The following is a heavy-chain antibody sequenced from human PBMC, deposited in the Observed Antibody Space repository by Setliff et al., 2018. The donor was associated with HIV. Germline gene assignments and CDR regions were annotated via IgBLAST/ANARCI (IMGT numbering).Heavy chain of an antibody. Sequence: SETLSLTCTVSGTSINSHYWSRIRQTPGKGLQWIGLIYYTGIPTYNPSLEGRITMSVDRSKNQFSLRLTSVTAADTAMYYCARVSRLHPFDPWGQGTLVTVSS. CDR2: IYYTGIP. CDR3: ARVSRLHPFDP. V-gene: IGHV4-59*11. J-gene: IGHJ5*02. D-gene: IGHD2-15*01. CDR1: GTSINSHY.